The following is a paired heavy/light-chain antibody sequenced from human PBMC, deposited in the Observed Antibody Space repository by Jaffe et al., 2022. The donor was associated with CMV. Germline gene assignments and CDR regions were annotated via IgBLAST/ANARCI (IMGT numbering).Light chain of an antibody. V-gene: IGLV2-14*03. CDR3: SSYTNSNSWV. J-gene: IGLJ3*02. Sequence: QSALTQPASVSGYPGQSIMISCKGTSSDVGDNEYVSWYQQHPGKPPRVIIYDVTNRPSGVSNRFSGSKSGNTASLAISGLQAEDEADYYCSSYTNSNSWVFGGGTKLTVL. CDR2: DVT. CDR1: SSDVGDNEY.
Heavy chain of an antibody. CDR1: GYTFSDYW. CDR2: IDASDSYT. D-gene: IGHD5-18*01. V-gene: IGHV5-10-1*03. CDR3: ARLGYRYGFGDYYWYMDV. J-gene: IGHJ6*03. Sequence: EVQLVQSGAEVKEPGESLRISCEGSGYTFSDYWITWVRQMPGKGLEWMGRIDASDSYTKYSPSFEGHVRFSIDRSVNTAYLQWSTLKASDTAIYYCARLGYRYGFGDYYWYMDVWGKGTTVTVSS.